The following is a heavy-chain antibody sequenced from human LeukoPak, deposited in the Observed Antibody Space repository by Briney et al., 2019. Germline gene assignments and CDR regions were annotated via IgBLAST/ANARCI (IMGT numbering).Heavy chain of an antibody. Sequence: GGSLRLSCTASGFPFIEYSMNWVRQAPGKGLEWISYIGIDSGNTKYADSVRGRFPISADKAKNSLDLQMNSLRVEDTAVYYCARDHNYAFDNWGQGTLVSVAS. D-gene: IGHD1-1*01. CDR2: IGIDSGNT. J-gene: IGHJ4*02. V-gene: IGHV3-48*01. CDR3: ARDHNYAFDN. CDR1: GFPFIEYS.